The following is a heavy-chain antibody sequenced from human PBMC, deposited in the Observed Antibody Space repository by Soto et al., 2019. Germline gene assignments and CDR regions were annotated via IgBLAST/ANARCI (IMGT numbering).Heavy chain of an antibody. CDR2: IYYSGST. D-gene: IGHD3-22*01. V-gene: IGHV4-30-4*01. J-gene: IGHJ6*02. CDR3: ARVPNYYDSSGYYYDYYYGMDV. Sequence: SETLSLTCTVSGGSISRGEYYWSWIRQPPGKGLEWIGYIYYSGSTYYNPSLKSRVTISVDTSKNQFSLKLSSVTAADTAVYYCARVPNYYDSSGYYYDYYYGMDVWGQGTTVTVSS. CDR1: GGSISRGEYY.